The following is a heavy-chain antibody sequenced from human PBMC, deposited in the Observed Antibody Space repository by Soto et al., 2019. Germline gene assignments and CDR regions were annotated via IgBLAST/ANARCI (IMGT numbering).Heavy chain of an antibody. Sequence: VQLVESGGGVVQPGRSLRLSCTASGFTFSTYGMSWVRQAPGKGLEWVSSLSGDGTTTYYIDSVKGRFTISRDNSRNTLSLQMNSLRTEDTAVYYCAKDISFDTSAYNYWGQGILVTVSS. J-gene: IGHJ4*02. CDR2: LSGDGTTT. D-gene: IGHD3-22*01. CDR3: AKDISFDTSAYNY. V-gene: IGHV3-23*04. CDR1: GFTFSTYG.